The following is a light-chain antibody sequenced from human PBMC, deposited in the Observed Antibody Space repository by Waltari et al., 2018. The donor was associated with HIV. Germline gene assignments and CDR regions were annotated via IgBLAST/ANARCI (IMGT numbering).Light chain of an antibody. Sequence: QLTPPPSSLLASLADTVTITCPASQNINTFLNWYQLSPGKAPRLLIYGVSGLPTGVPSRFTGGGSGADFTLTINNLQPEDFASYFCQQTYSVSITFGPGTRVEI. V-gene: IGKV1-39*01. CDR1: QNINTF. J-gene: IGKJ5*01. CDR2: GVS. CDR3: QQTYSVSIT.